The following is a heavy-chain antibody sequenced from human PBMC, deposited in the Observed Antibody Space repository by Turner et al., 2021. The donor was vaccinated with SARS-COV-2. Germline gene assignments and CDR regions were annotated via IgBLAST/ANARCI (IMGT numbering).Heavy chain of an antibody. Sequence: QVQLVLSGAELMKRGASVKVSCRASGYTFTGYYMHWLRQAPGQGREWMGWSNTNRGRTNEAQKYKGRVTMTRDTSISKANMKQSRMGSDNTAVYYCAGQEMATNTDAFDNWGQGTMVTVSS. D-gene: IGHD5-12*01. CDR1: GYTFTGYY. CDR3: AGQEMATNTDAFDN. J-gene: IGHJ3*02. CDR2: SNTNRGRT. V-gene: IGHV1-2*02.